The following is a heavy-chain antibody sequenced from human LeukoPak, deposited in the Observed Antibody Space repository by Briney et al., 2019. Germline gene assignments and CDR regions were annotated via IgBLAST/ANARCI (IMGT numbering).Heavy chain of an antibody. CDR2: IYHRGGT. J-gene: IGHJ4*02. CDR3: ARDFIAQSPIPTF. V-gene: IGHV4-30-2*01. Sequence: PPQTLSLTCAVSGDSISRSGSSWSWIRQPPGKGLEWIGYIYHRGGTYYNPSLKSRVTISLDRSKNQFSLKLNSVTAADTAVYYCARDFIAQSPIPTFWGQGTLVSVSS. D-gene: IGHD4-11*01. CDR1: GDSISRSGSS.